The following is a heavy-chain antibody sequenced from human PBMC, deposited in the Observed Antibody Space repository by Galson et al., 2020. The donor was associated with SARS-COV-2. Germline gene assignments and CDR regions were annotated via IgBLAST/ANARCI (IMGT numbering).Heavy chain of an antibody. CDR3: AKDLLGYTGYEFHH. V-gene: IGHV3-23*01. D-gene: IGHD5-12*01. Sequence: GESLKISCVASGFALRSFAMSWVRQAPGKGLEWVSTSIGGSTFYADAVKGRFTMTRDNSGNTVFLQLNSLRAEDTAIYYCAKDLLGYTGYEFHHWGQGTLVAVSS. CDR2: SIGGST. CDR1: GFALRSFA. J-gene: IGHJ4*02.